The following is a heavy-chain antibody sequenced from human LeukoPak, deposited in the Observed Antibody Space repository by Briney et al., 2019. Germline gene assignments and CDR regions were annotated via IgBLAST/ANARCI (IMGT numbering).Heavy chain of an antibody. V-gene: IGHV4-59*01. CDR1: GGSISSYY. J-gene: IGHJ4*02. D-gene: IGHD3-22*01. CDR3: ARRVVSSALGLFDY. Sequence: PSETLSLTCTVSGGSISSYYWSWIRQPPGKGLEGIGYIYYSGSTYYNPSLKSRVTMSVDTSKNQSSLRLSSVTAADTAVYYCARRVVSSALGLFDYWGQGTLVTVSS. CDR2: IYYSGST.